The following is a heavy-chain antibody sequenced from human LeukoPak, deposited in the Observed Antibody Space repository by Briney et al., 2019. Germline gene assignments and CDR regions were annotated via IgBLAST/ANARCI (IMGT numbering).Heavy chain of an antibody. CDR2: IIPIFGIA. Sequence: SVKVSCKASGGTFSSYAISWVRQAPGQGLEWMGRIIPIFGIANYAQKFQGRVTITADKSTSTAYMELSSLRSEDTAVYYCARIPDTGYYYGTDVWGQGTTVTVSS. D-gene: IGHD5-18*01. CDR3: ARIPDTGYYYGTDV. CDR1: GGTFSSYA. V-gene: IGHV1-69*04. J-gene: IGHJ6*02.